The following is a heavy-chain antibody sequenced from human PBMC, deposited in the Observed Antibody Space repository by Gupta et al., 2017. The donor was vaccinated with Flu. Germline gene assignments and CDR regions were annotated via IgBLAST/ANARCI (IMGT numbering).Heavy chain of an antibody. CDR2: INSDGSST. J-gene: IGHJ6*02. CDR1: GFSFRSYW. Sequence: EVQLVESGGGLVQPGGSLSLTCAASGFSFRSYWMHWVRQVPGKGLVWVSRINSDGSSTTHADSVKGRFTISRDNAKNTLYLEMNSLRAEDTPVYYCARDPYDFWSGYYSGMDVWGQGTTVTVSS. V-gene: IGHV3-74*01. CDR3: ARDPYDFWSGYYSGMDV. D-gene: IGHD3-3*01.